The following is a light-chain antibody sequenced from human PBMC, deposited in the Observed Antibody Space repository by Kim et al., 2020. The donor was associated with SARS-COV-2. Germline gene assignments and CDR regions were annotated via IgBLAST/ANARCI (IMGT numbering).Light chain of an antibody. CDR3: QQRSNWPR. CDR2: VAS. CDR1: QGIRND. J-gene: IGKJ4*02. Sequence: SASVGDRVTITCRASQGIRNDLGWYQQKPGKAPKRLIYVASSLQSGVPSRFSGSGSGTDFTLTISSLEPEDFAVYYCQQRSNWPRFGGGTKVDIK. V-gene: IGKV1-17*01.